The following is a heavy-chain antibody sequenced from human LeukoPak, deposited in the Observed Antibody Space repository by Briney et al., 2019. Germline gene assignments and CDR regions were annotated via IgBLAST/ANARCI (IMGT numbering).Heavy chain of an antibody. Sequence: PGGSLRLSCAASGFTFSSYAMSWVRQAPGRGLQWVSAISGSGGSTYYADSVKGRFTISRDNSKNTLYLQMNSLRAEDTAVYYCAKGGSTICSPCNYFDYWGQGTLVTVSS. D-gene: IGHD2-2*01. CDR3: AKGGSTICSPCNYFDY. CDR2: ISGSGGST. CDR1: GFTFSSYA. V-gene: IGHV3-23*01. J-gene: IGHJ4*02.